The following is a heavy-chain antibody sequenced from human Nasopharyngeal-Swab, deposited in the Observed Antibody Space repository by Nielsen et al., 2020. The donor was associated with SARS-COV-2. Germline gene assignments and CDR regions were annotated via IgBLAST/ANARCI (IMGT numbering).Heavy chain of an antibody. J-gene: IGHJ4*02. CDR1: GFTFSSFG. Sequence: GESLKISCAASGFTFSSFGMHWVRQAPGKGLEWVAFIAHDASNEYYGDSVKGRFSISRDNAKNSLYLQMNSLSAEDTAIYYCARGRYNTFWGQGTQVTVSS. CDR3: ARGRYNTF. CDR2: IAHDASNE. V-gene: IGHV3-30*03. D-gene: IGHD1-14*01.